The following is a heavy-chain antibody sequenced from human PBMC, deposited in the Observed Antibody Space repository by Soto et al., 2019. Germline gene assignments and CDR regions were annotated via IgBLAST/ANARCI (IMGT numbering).Heavy chain of an antibody. D-gene: IGHD6-19*01. CDR2: IFNSGTT. J-gene: IGHJ4*02. V-gene: IGHV4-31*02. Sequence: QVQLQESGPGLVKPSQTLSLTCSVSGASTVSHYHWTWIRQPPGKGLEWMGYIFNSGTTFYNPSLTSRLSISMDTSGNHFSLELRSVTAADTAGYYCALALGPPTGLDYWGQGTLVTVSS. CDR1: GASTVSHYH. CDR3: ALALGPPTGLDY.